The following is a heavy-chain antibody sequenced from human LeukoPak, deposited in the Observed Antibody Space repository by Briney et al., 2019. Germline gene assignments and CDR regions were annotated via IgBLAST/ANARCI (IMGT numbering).Heavy chain of an antibody. CDR3: ARDRGISTARGVPSWFDP. CDR1: GGSISSGDYY. V-gene: IGHV4-61*02. CDR2: IYTTGST. D-gene: IGHD3-10*01. Sequence: SETLSLTCTVSGGSISSGDYYWTWIRQPAGKGLEWIGRIYTTGSTSYNPSLKNRVTISVDTSKNQISLKLSSMTAADTAVYYCARDRGISTARGVPSWFDPWGQGTLVTVSS. J-gene: IGHJ5*02.